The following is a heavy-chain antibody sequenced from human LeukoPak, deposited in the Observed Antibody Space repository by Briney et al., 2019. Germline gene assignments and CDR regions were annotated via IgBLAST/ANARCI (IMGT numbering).Heavy chain of an antibody. J-gene: IGHJ4*02. Sequence: GASVKVSCKASGGTFSSCAISWVRQAPGQGLEWMGGIIPIFGTANYAQKFQGRVTITADESTSTAYMELSSLRSEDTAVYYCARDPGYCSSTSCSWVGTAWSDYWGQGTLVTVSS. V-gene: IGHV1-69*13. D-gene: IGHD2-2*01. CDR1: GGTFSSCA. CDR3: ARDPGYCSSTSCSWVGTAWSDY. CDR2: IIPIFGTA.